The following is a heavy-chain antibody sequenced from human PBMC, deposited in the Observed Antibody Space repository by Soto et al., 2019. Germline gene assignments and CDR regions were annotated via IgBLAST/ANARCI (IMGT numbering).Heavy chain of an antibody. CDR2: IIPIFGTA. J-gene: IGHJ3*02. V-gene: IGHV1-69*01. Sequence: QVQLVHSGAEVKKPGSSGKVSCKASGGTFSSYAISWVRQAPGQGLEWMGGIIPIFGTANYAQKFQGRVTITADEYTRTAYMELSSLRSEETAVYYCARGIDGDYYGSGIRRSGHDAFDIWGQGTMVTVSS. D-gene: IGHD3-10*01. CDR1: GGTFSSYA. CDR3: ARGIDGDYYGSGIRRSGHDAFDI.